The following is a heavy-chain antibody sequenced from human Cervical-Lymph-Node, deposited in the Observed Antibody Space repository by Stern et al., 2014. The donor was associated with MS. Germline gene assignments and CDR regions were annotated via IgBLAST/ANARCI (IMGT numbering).Heavy chain of an antibody. CDR2: LYYSGDT. CDR1: GVSISSYH. D-gene: IGHD3-3*01. V-gene: IGHV4-59*01. CDR3: VRDIHRGFGVDY. Sequence: QVQLVESGPGLVKPSETLSLTCRVSGVSISSYHWSWVRQSPGKGLQWIGYLYYSGDTAYNPSLQGRAAFSRDTSLNQLSMKLTSVTAADTAVYYCVRDIHRGFGVDYWGQGALVTVSS. J-gene: IGHJ4*02.